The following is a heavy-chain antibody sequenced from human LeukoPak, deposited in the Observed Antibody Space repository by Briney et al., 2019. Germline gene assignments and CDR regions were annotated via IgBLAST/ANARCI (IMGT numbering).Heavy chain of an antibody. CDR1: GGSFSGYY. J-gene: IGHJ4*02. Sequence: SETLSLTCAVYGGSFSGYYWSRIRQPPGKGLEWIGEINHSGSTNYNPSLKSRVTISVDTSKDQFSLKLSSVTAADTAVYYCARAPNSGSYHDYWGQGTLVTVSS. V-gene: IGHV4-34*01. CDR3: ARAPNSGSYHDY. CDR2: INHSGST. D-gene: IGHD1-26*01.